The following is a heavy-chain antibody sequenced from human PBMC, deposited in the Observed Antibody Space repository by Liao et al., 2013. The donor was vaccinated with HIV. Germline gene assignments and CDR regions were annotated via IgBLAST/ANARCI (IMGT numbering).Heavy chain of an antibody. D-gene: IGHD3-3*01. J-gene: IGHJ6*03. V-gene: IGHV4-34*02. CDR2: SVVAEEP. CDR1: GGSLVTTS. Sequence: QVQLEQWGTGLLRPSETLSLTCAIYGGSLVTTSGAGSASLQGRGWSGLGKSVVAEEPTTARPSRDESPYPSDTSKTQFSLRLTSVTAADTAVYYCVRVYTLLSLDWSGSIQFYHMDVWDKGTPVTVSS. CDR3: VRVYTLLSLDWSGSIQFYHMDV.